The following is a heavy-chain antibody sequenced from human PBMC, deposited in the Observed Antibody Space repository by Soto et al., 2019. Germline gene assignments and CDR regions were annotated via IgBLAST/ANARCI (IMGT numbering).Heavy chain of an antibody. CDR3: SPGTSFGGVVKGDG. Sequence: EVQLVESGGGLVKPGGSLRLSCAASGFTFTNAWLSWVRQAPGKGLEWVGRSKSKSAGGTADYAAPVNGRFTISRDDSKHPLYLKMNSTKIEDTAVYYCSPGTSFGGVVKGDGGGKGTLVTVSS. CDR1: GFTFTNAW. D-gene: IGHD3-3*01. J-gene: IGHJ1*01. V-gene: IGHV3-15*01. CDR2: SKSKSAGGTA.